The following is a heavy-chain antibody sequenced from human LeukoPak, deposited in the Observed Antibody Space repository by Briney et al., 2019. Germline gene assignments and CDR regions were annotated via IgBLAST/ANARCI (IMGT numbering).Heavy chain of an antibody. V-gene: IGHV3-21*01. CDR3: ARELSGDLDY. J-gene: IGHJ4*02. CDR2: ISSRNTYI. Sequence: GGSLRLSCAASGFTFSSYSMNWVRQAPGKGLEWVSSISSRNTYIYYADSVKGRFTISRDNAKNSLYLQMSSLRAEDKAVYYCARELSGDLDYWGQGTLVTVSS. D-gene: IGHD3-3*01. CDR1: GFTFSSYS.